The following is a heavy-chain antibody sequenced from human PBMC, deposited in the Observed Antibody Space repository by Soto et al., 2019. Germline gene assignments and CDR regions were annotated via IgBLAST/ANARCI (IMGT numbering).Heavy chain of an antibody. Sequence: QLQLQESGSGLVKPTPTLSLTCAVSGGSISSGGYSWGWIRQPPGKGLEWIGYIYHSGSTYYNPSLKRRVTISVDRSNNQFAPKLSSVTAADTAVYYCDSAGDSSCPGALGYWGQGTLVTVSS. CDR3: DSAGDSSCPGALGY. D-gene: IGHD6-13*01. CDR2: IYHSGST. J-gene: IGHJ4*02. V-gene: IGHV4-30-2*01. CDR1: GGSISSGGYS.